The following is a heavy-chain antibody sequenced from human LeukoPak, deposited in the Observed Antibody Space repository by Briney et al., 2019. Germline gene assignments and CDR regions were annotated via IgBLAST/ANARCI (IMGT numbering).Heavy chain of an antibody. CDR1: GYTFTSYG. CDR2: ISAYNGNT. CDR3: ARVRRVPAAIRAPTPYYFDY. Sequence: GAPVKVSCKASGYTFTSYGISWVRQAPGQGLEWMGWISAYNGNTNYAQKLQGRVTMTTDTSTSTAYMELRSLRSDDTAVYYCARVRRVPAAIRAPTPYYFDYWGQGTLVTVSS. D-gene: IGHD2-2*02. V-gene: IGHV1-18*01. J-gene: IGHJ4*02.